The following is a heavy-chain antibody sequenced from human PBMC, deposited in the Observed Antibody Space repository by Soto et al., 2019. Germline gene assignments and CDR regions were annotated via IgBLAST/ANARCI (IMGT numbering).Heavy chain of an antibody. Sequence: EVQLVESGGGLVQPGGSLRLSCAASGFTFSSYSMNWVRQAPGKGLEWVSYISSSSSTIYYADSVKGRFTISRDNAKNSLYLQMNRLRDEETAVYYCARDTLGNCTNRVCYNEGPVFDYWGQGTLVTVSS. CDR2: ISSSSSTI. D-gene: IGHD2-8*01. CDR1: GFTFSSYS. CDR3: ARDTLGNCTNRVCYNEGPVFDY. J-gene: IGHJ4*02. V-gene: IGHV3-48*02.